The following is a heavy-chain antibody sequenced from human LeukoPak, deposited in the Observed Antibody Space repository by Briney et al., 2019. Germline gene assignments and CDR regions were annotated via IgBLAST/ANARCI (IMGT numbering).Heavy chain of an antibody. CDR3: ARGLYCTNGVCPYYFDY. CDR2: IYYSGAT. J-gene: IGHJ4*02. D-gene: IGHD2-8*01. Sequence: SETLSLTCAVSGGSINSGGYSWSWIRQPPGKGLERIGYIYYSGATYYNPSLKSRLTISIDTSKNQFSLRLSSVTAADTAIYYCARGLYCTNGVCPYYFDYWGQGTLVTVSS. CDR1: GGSINSGGYS. V-gene: IGHV4-30-4*07.